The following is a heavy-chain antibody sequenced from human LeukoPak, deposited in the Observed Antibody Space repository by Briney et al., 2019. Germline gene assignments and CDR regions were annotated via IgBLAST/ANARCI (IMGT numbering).Heavy chain of an antibody. CDR2: INHSGST. V-gene: IGHV4-34*01. J-gene: IGHJ5*02. Sequence: SETLSLTCAVYGGSFSGYYWSWIRQPPGKGLEWIGEINHSGSTNYNPSLKSRVTISVDTSKNQFSLKLSSVTAADTAVYYCARGRGNCNYAGGKGFDPWGQGTLVTVSS. CDR1: GGSFSGYY. D-gene: IGHD1-7*01. CDR3: ARGRGNCNYAGGKGFDP.